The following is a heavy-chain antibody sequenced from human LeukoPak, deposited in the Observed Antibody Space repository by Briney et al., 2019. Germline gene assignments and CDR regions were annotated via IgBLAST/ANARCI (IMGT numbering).Heavy chain of an antibody. Sequence: SETLSLTCAVYGGSFSGYYWSWIRQSPGKGLEWIGEINHSGSTNYNPSLKSRVTISVDTSKNQFSLKLGSVTASDTAVYYCARVPDRSGYRFDLWGRGTLVTVSS. CDR1: GGSFSGYY. CDR2: INHSGST. CDR3: ARVPDRSGYRFDL. V-gene: IGHV4-34*01. D-gene: IGHD3-22*01. J-gene: IGHJ2*01.